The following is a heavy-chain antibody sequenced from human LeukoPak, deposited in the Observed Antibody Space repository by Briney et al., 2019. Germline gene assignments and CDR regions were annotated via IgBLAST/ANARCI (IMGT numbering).Heavy chain of an antibody. CDR1: GYTFTSYY. V-gene: IGHV1-46*01. CDR2: INPSGGST. J-gene: IGHJ4*02. D-gene: IGHD2-2*01. Sequence: ASVKVSCKASGYTFTSYYMHWVRQAPGQGLEWMGIINPSGGSTSYAQKFQGRVTMTRDTSTSTVYMELSSLRSEDTGVYYCARGGYCSSTSCSGDLDYWGQGTLVTVSS. CDR3: ARGGYCSSTSCSGDLDY.